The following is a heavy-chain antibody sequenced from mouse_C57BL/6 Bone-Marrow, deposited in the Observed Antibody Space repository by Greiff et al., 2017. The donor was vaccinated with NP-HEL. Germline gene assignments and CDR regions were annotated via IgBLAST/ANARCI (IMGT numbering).Heavy chain of an antibody. J-gene: IGHJ1*03. V-gene: IGHV1-82*01. Sequence: VQRVESGPELVKPGASVKISCKASGYAFSSSWMNWVKQRPGKGLEWIGRIYPGDGATNYNGKFKGKATLTADKSSSTAYMQLSSLTSEDSAVYFCARRSRWYFDVWGTGTTVTVSS. D-gene: IGHD3-1*01. CDR1: GYAFSSSW. CDR2: IYPGDGAT. CDR3: ARRSRWYFDV.